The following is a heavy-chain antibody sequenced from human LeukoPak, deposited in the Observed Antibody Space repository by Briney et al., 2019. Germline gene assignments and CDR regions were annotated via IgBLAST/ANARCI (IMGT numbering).Heavy chain of an antibody. CDR1: GLTFSSYS. Sequence: GGSLRLSCAASGLTFSSYSMNWVRQAPGKGLEWVSSISSSSYIYYADSVKGRFTISRDNAKNSLYLQMNSLRAEDTAVYYCARDAKGSLYYFDYWGQGTLVTVSS. CDR3: ARDAKGSLYYFDY. J-gene: IGHJ4*02. CDR2: ISSSSYI. V-gene: IGHV3-21*01.